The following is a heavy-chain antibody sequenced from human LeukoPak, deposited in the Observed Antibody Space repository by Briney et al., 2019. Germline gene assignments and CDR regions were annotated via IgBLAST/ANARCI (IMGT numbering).Heavy chain of an antibody. CDR1: GGSFSGYY. CDR2: IHYTGST. Sequence: SETLSLTCAVYGGSFSGYYWSWIRQPPGKGLECIGYIHYTGSTNYNPSLKSRVTISVDTSKNQFSLKLSSVTAADTAIYYCARGGYYGSGNDFRFDPWGPGTLVTVSS. J-gene: IGHJ5*02. D-gene: IGHD3-10*01. CDR3: ARGGYYGSGNDFRFDP. V-gene: IGHV4-59*01.